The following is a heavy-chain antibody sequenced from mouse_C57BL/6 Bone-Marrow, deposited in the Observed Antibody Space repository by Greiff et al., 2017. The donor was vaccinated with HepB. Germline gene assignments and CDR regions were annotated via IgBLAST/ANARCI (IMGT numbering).Heavy chain of an antibody. CDR1: GFNIKDYY. CDR2: IDPEDGET. Sequence: DVQLQESGAELVKPGASVKLSCTASGFNIKDYYMHWVKQRTEQGLEWIGRIDPEDGETKYAPKFQGKATITADTSSNTAYLQLSSLTSEDTAVYYCASPYYGNYLYYAMDYWGQGTSVTVSS. V-gene: IGHV14-2*01. CDR3: ASPYYGNYLYYAMDY. D-gene: IGHD2-10*01. J-gene: IGHJ4*01.